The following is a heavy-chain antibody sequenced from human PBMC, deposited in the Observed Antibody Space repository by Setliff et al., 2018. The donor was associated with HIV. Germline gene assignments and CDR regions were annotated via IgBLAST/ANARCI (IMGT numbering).Heavy chain of an antibody. Sequence: ASVKVSCKASGYTFTGYYMHWVRQAPGQGLEWMGWINPNTGGTNYAQKFQGRVTVTRDSPTRTAYMALKRLKSDDTAVYFCARDNRFDYNSGWPLDYWGQGTLVTVSS. CDR2: INPNTGGT. V-gene: IGHV1-2*02. CDR3: ARDNRFDYNSGWPLDY. CDR1: GYTFTGYY. J-gene: IGHJ4*02. D-gene: IGHD6-19*01.